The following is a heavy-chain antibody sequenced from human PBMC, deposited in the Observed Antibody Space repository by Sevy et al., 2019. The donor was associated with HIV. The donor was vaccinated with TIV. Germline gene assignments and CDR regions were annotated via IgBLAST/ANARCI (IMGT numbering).Heavy chain of an antibody. Sequence: SETLSLTCTVSGGSISAYYWSWIRQPPGKPLEYIGYIYYTGSTNYNPSLKNRVTISVDTSKNQFSLKLNSVTAADTAVYFCARAPPVRSGDDSLNWFDPWGQGTLVTVSS. CDR3: ARAPPVRSGDDSLNWFDP. V-gene: IGHV4-59*01. CDR2: IYYTGST. J-gene: IGHJ5*02. D-gene: IGHD5-12*01. CDR1: GGSISAYY.